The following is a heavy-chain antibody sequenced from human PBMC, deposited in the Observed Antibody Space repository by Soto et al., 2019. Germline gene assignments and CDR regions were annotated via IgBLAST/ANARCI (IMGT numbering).Heavy chain of an antibody. CDR1: GFTFSSYG. D-gene: IGHD5-18*01. J-gene: IGHJ3*02. Sequence: GGSLRLSCAASGFTFSSYGMHWVRQAPGKGLEWVAVIWYDGSNKYYADSVKGRFTISRDNSKNTLYLQMNSLRAEDTAVYYCARDRGTAMVADHAFDIWGQGTMVTVSS. CDR2: IWYDGSNK. V-gene: IGHV3-33*01. CDR3: ARDRGTAMVADHAFDI.